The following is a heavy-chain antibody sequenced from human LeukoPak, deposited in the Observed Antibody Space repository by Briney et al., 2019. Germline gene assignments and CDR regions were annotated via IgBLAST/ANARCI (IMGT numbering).Heavy chain of an antibody. V-gene: IGHV1-69*01. CDR1: VGTFSSYA. Sequence: ASVKVSCKASVGTFSSYAISWVRQAPGQGLEWMGGIIPIFGTANYAQKFQGRVTITADESTSTAYMELSSLRSEDTAVYYCARDQYYDILTGYLHDYYYYYMDVWGKGTTVTVSS. CDR2: IIPIFGTA. CDR3: ARDQYYDILTGYLHDYYYYYMDV. D-gene: IGHD3-9*01. J-gene: IGHJ6*03.